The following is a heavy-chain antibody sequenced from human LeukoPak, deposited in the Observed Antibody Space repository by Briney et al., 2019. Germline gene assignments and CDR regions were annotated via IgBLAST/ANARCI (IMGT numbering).Heavy chain of an antibody. Sequence: SETLSLTCTVSGGSISSYYWSWIRQPPGKGLEGIGYIYYSGSTNYNPSRKSRVTISVDTSKNQFPLKLTSVPAADTAVYYCARDRGVRGVSFFDYWGQGTLVTVSS. D-gene: IGHD3-10*01. V-gene: IGHV4-59*01. J-gene: IGHJ4*02. CDR2: IYYSGST. CDR3: ARDRGVRGVSFFDY. CDR1: GGSISSYY.